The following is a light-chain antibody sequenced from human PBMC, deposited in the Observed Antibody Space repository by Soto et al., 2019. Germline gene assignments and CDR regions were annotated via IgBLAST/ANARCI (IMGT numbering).Light chain of an antibody. J-gene: IGKJ1*01. CDR2: DAS. CDR1: QSISTW. V-gene: IGKV1-5*01. Sequence: DIQMTQSPSTLSASVGDRVTITCRASQSISTWLAWYQQRPGKAPKLLIYDASSLESGVPSRFSGSGSGTEFTLTISSLQPDDFATYYCQQGKTFGQGTKVDI. CDR3: QQGKT.